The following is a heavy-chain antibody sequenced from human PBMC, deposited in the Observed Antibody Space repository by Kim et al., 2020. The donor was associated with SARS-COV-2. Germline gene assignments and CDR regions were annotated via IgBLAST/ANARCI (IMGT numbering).Heavy chain of an antibody. CDR1: GFTFSSYA. Sequence: GGSLRLSCVASGFTFSSYAMSWVRQAPGKGLEWVSAISSSVGSTYYADSVKGRFTISRDNSKNTMYLQMNSLRAEDTAVYYCAKPATRYDFWTGDDYWGQGTLVTVSS. D-gene: IGHD3-3*01. CDR2: ISSSVGST. J-gene: IGHJ4*02. CDR3: AKPATRYDFWTGDDY. V-gene: IGHV3-23*01.